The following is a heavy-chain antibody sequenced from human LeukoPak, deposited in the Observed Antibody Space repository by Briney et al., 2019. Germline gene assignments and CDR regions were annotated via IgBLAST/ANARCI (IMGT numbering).Heavy chain of an antibody. CDR2: INPSGGST. D-gene: IGHD3-9*01. CDR1: GYTFSSYF. Sequence: ASVKVSCKASGYTFSSYFMRWGRHAPRQRLEWMGIINPSGGSTSYAQKFRGRVTVTRDTSTSTVYMELSSLGSEDTAVYYCARGESNYDILTGYLDYWGQGTLVTVSS. J-gene: IGHJ4*02. CDR3: ARGESNYDILTGYLDY. V-gene: IGHV1-46*03.